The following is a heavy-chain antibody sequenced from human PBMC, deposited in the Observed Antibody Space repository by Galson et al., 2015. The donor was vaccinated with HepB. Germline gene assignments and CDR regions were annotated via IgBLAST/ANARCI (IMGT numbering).Heavy chain of an antibody. CDR3: ASSTSWYYYYYMVV. V-gene: IGHV1-69*04. Sequence: SVKVSCKASGGTFSSYAIRWVRQAPGQGLEWIGRIIPILGIANYAQKFQGRVTITADKSTSTAYMELSSLRSEDTAVYYCASSTSWYYYYYMVVWDKGTTVTVS. CDR2: IIPILGIA. J-gene: IGHJ6*03. D-gene: IGHD2-2*01. CDR1: GGTFSSYA.